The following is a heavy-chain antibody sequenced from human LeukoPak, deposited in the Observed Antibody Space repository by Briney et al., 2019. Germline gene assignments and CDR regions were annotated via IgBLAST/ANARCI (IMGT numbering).Heavy chain of an antibody. CDR2: IWYDASNK. CDR3: ATDISTHYFGS. V-gene: IGHV3-30*02. J-gene: IGHJ4*02. CDR1: GISFRSYG. D-gene: IGHD3-9*01. Sequence: GGSLRLSCAASGISFRSYGMHWVRQAPGKGLEWETFIWYDASNKYYAESVKGRFTISRDNSRNTVFLQMNSLRAEDTAIYYCATDISTHYFGSWGQGTLVTVSS.